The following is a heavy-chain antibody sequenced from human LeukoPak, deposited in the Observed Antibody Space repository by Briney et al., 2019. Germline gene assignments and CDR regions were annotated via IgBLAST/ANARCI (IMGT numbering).Heavy chain of an antibody. D-gene: IGHD3-9*01. CDR1: GFTFSSYW. V-gene: IGHV4-59*08. J-gene: IGHJ4*02. CDR3: ARHDYDTLTGYRPINY. CDR2: IYYSGST. Sequence: PGGSLRLSCAASGFTFSSYWMSWVRQAPGKGLEWIGYIYYSGSTNYNPSLKSRVTISVDTSKNQFSLKLSSVTAADTAVYYCARHDYDTLTGYRPINYWGQGTLVTVSS.